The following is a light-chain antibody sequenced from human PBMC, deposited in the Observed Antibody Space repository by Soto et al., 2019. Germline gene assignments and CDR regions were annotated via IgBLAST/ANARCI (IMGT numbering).Light chain of an antibody. J-gene: IGKJ1*01. Sequence: EIVLTQSPGTLSLSPGERATLFCRASQSVSSSYLAWYQQKPGQAPRLLIYGASSRATGIPDRFSGSGSGTDFTLTIRRLEPEDFAVYYCQQYGRSPRTFGQGTKVEIK. CDR1: QSVSSSY. CDR2: GAS. V-gene: IGKV3-20*01. CDR3: QQYGRSPRT.